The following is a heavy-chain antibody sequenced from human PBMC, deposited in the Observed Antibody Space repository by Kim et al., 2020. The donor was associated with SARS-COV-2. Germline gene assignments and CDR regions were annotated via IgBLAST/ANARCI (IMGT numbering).Heavy chain of an antibody. V-gene: IGHV1-2*04. Sequence: ASVKVSCKASGYTFTGYYMHWVRQAPGQGLEWMGWINPNSGGTNYAQKFQGWVTMTRDTSISTAYMELSRLRSDDTAVYYCARTPLFVVPAAIGPDWYFDLWGRGTLVTVSS. CDR2: INPNSGGT. CDR3: ARTPLFVVPAAIGPDWYFDL. J-gene: IGHJ2*01. D-gene: IGHD2-2*01. CDR1: GYTFTGYY.